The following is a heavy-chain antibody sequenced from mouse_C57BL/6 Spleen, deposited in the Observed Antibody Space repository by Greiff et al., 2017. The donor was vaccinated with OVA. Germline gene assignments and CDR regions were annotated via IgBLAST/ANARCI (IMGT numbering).Heavy chain of an antibody. J-gene: IGHJ1*03. CDR2: INYDGSST. D-gene: IGHD2-5*01. Sequence: EVKLIESEGGLVQPGSSMKLSCTASGFTFSDYYMAWVRQVPEKGLEWVANINYDGSSTYYLESLKSRFIISRDNAKNILYLQMSSLKSEDTATYYCAREGDSNWYFDVWGTGTTVTVSS. CDR1: GFTFSDYY. CDR3: AREGDSNWYFDV. V-gene: IGHV5-16*01.